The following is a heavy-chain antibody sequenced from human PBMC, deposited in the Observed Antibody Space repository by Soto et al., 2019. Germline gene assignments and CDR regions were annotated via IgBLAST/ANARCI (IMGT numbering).Heavy chain of an antibody. CDR1: GGTFSSYA. CDR3: ARDPDRYSSSSGVEDY. D-gene: IGHD6-6*01. V-gene: IGHV1-69*12. J-gene: IGHJ4*02. CDR2: IIPIFGTA. Sequence: QVQLVQSGAEMKKPGSSVKVSCKASGGTFSSYAISWVRQAPGQGLEWMGGIIPIFGTANYAQKFQGRVTITADESTSTAYMELSSLRSEDTAVYYCARDPDRYSSSSGVEDYWGQGTLVTVSS.